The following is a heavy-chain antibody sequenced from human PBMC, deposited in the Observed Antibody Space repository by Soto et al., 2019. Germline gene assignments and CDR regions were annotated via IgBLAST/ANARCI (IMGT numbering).Heavy chain of an antibody. V-gene: IGHV3-23*01. J-gene: IGHJ4*02. Sequence: EVQLLESGGGLVQPGGSLRLSCAASGFTFSSFSLSWVRQAPGKGLEWVSGISGLGGSIYYADSVKGRFTISRDNSKNTLYLQMNSLRAEDTAVYYCSKSNGDTWERYFFYFRGQGTLVTVSS. CDR1: GFTFSSFS. CDR3: SKSNGDTWERYFFYF. D-gene: IGHD1-26*01. CDR2: ISGLGGSI.